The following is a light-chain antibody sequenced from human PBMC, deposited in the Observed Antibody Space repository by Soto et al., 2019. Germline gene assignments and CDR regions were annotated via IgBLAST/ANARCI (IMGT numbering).Light chain of an antibody. CDR3: QQRSNWPPLT. CDR2: DAS. Sequence: EIVLTQSPATLSLSPGEEATISCRASQSVSSYLAWYQQKPGQAPRLLIYDASNRATGIPARFSGSGSGTDFTLTISSLEPEDFAVYYCQQRSNWPPLTFGGGTKVDIK. V-gene: IGKV3-11*01. J-gene: IGKJ4*01. CDR1: QSVSSY.